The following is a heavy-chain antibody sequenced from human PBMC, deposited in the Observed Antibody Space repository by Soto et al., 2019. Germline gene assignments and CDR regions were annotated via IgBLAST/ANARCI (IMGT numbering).Heavy chain of an antibody. V-gene: IGHV3-30*18. Sequence: GGSLRLSCAASGFTFSSYGMHWVRQAPGKGLEWVAVISYDGSNKYYADSVKGRFTISRDNSKNTLYLQMNSLRAEDTAVYYCVKSGITMIVVASFDYWGQGTLVTVSS. J-gene: IGHJ4*02. CDR2: ISYDGSNK. CDR3: VKSGITMIVVASFDY. CDR1: GFTFSSYG. D-gene: IGHD3-22*01.